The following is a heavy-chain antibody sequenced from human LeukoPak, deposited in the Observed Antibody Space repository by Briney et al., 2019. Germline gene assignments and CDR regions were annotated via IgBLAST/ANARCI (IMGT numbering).Heavy chain of an antibody. Sequence: SETLSLTCTVSGYSISSGYYWGWIRQPPGKGLEWIGSIYHSGSTYYNPSLKSRVTISVDTSKNQFSLKLSSVTAADTAVYYCARFRGSYGTTYDAFDIWGQGTMVTVSS. CDR1: GYSISSGYY. V-gene: IGHV4-38-2*02. CDR3: ARFRGSYGTTYDAFDI. CDR2: IYHSGST. J-gene: IGHJ3*02. D-gene: IGHD1-26*01.